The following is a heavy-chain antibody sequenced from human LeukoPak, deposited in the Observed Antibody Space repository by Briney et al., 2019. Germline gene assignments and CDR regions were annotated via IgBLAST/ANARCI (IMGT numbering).Heavy chain of an antibody. CDR2: IRYDGSDK. D-gene: IGHD2-2*01. V-gene: IGHV3-30*02. CDR1: RFTFSSNA. Sequence: GGSLRLSCAASRFTFSSNAMHWVSQAPGKGLEWVAFIRYDGSDKYYADSVKGRFTISRDNSKNTLYLQMNSLRAEDTAVYYCAKGYCTSTTCYDAGDWFDLWGQGTLVTVSS. J-gene: IGHJ5*02. CDR3: AKGYCTSTTCYDAGDWFDL.